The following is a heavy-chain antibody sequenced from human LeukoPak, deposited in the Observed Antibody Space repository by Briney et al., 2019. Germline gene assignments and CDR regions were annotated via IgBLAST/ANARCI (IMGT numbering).Heavy chain of an antibody. Sequence: PGGSLRLSCAASGFTFSNYWMSWVRQAPGKGLEWVANIKQNGSEKYYVDSVKGRFTISRDNAKNSLYLQMSSLRAEDTAVYYCARDYRSSSGRSIDYWGQGTLVTASS. V-gene: IGHV3-7*01. J-gene: IGHJ4*02. D-gene: IGHD6-6*01. CDR3: ARDYRSSSGRSIDY. CDR2: IKQNGSEK. CDR1: GFTFSNYW.